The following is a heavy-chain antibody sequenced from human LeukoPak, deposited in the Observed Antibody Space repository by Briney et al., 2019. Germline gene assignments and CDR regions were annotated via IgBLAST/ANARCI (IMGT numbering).Heavy chain of an antibody. Sequence: SETLSLTCTVPGGSISSYYWSWIRQPPGKGLEWIGYIYYSGSTNYNPSLKSRVTISVDTSKNQFSLKLSSVTAADTAVYYCARDRSGDPNWFDPWGQGTLVTVSS. CDR3: ARDRSGDPNWFDP. V-gene: IGHV4-59*01. CDR2: IYYSGST. CDR1: GGSISSYY. D-gene: IGHD6-25*01. J-gene: IGHJ5*02.